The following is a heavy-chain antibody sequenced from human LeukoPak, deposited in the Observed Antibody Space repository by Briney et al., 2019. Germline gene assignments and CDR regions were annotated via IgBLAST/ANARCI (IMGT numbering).Heavy chain of an antibody. CDR2: IHNGGSST. CDR1: GFTFSSYE. Sequence: AGGSLRLSCVASGFTFSSYEMNWVRQAPGEGLEWVSNIHNGGSSTYYADSVKGRFTISRDNGKNSLHLQMNSLRVEDTAVYYCARWTRVTSSSLWYFDLWGRGTLVTVSS. J-gene: IGHJ2*01. CDR3: ARWTRVTSSSLWYFDL. D-gene: IGHD6-6*01. V-gene: IGHV3-48*03.